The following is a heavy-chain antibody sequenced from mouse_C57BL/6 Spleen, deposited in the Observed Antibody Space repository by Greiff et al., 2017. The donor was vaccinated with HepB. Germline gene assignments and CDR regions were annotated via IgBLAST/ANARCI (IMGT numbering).Heavy chain of an antibody. J-gene: IGHJ4*01. CDR3: ASGGSNYGYYAMDY. CDR2: ISYSGST. V-gene: IGHV3-1*01. Sequence: ESGPGMVKPSQSLSLTCTVTGYSITSGYDWHWIRHFPGNKLEWMGYISYSGSTNYNPSLKSRISITHDTSKNHFFLKLNSVTTEDTATYYCASGGSNYGYYAMDYWGQGTSVTVSS. D-gene: IGHD2-5*01. CDR1: GYSITSGYD.